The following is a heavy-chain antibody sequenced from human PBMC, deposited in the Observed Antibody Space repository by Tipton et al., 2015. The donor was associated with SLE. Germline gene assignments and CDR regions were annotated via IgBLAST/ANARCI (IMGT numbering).Heavy chain of an antibody. V-gene: IGHV4-34*01. J-gene: IGHJ3*02. CDR2: INHSGST. D-gene: IGHD6-19*01. CDR1: GGSFSGYY. Sequence: TLSLTCAVYGGSFSGYYWSWIRQPPGKGLEWIGEINHSGSTNYNPSLKSRVTISVDTSKNQFSLKLSSLTAADTAVYYCAISPEAVAGDAAFDIWGQGTMVTVSS. CDR3: AISPEAVAGDAAFDI.